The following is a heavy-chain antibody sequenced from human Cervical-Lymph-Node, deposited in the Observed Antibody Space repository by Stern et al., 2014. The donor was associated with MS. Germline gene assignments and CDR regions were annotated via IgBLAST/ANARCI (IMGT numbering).Heavy chain of an antibody. CDR1: GFAFRTYG. J-gene: IGHJ6*02. CDR2: MSYDGSPK. Sequence: VQLVESGGGVVQPGRSLRLSCAASGFAFRTYGMHWVRQAPGKGLEWMALMSYDGSPKYYADSVRGRFTISRDNSKNTLSLQMNSLRAEDTAVYYCAKDRSTPYDSSGFYYSYGMDVWGQGTTVTVSS. V-gene: IGHV3-30*18. CDR3: AKDRSTPYDSSGFYYSYGMDV. D-gene: IGHD3-22*01.